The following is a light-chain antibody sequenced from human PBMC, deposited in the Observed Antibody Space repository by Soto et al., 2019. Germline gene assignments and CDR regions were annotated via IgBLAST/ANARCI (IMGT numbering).Light chain of an antibody. J-gene: IGKJ1*01. Sequence: DIQMTQSPSTLSASVGGRVTITCRASQSISSWLAWYQQKPGKAPNLLIYKASSLESGVPSRFSGSGSGTEFTLTISSLQPDDFATYCKEYNTYSRTFGQGTKVDIK. CDR2: KAS. CDR3: KEYNTYSRT. CDR1: QSISSW. V-gene: IGKV1-5*03.